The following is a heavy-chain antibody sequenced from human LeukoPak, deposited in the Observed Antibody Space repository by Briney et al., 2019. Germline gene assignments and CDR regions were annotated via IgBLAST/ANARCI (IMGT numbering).Heavy chain of an antibody. CDR2: IYHSGST. CDR1: GYSISSGYY. D-gene: IGHD3-10*01. V-gene: IGHV4-38-2*02. CDR3: ARNYYGSGSYYNSNWFDP. Sequence: SETLSLTCTVSGYSISSGYYWGWIRQPPGKGLEWIGSIYHSGSTYYNPSLKSRVTISVDTSKNQFSLKLSSVTAADTAVYYCARNYYGSGSYYNSNWFDPWGQGTLVTVSS. J-gene: IGHJ5*02.